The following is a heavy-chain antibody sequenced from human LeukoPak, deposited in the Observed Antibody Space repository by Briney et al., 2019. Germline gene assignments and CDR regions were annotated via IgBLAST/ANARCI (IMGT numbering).Heavy chain of an antibody. V-gene: IGHV4-59*01. CDR2: IFYSGST. J-gene: IGHJ4*02. CDR1: GGSISSYY. CDR3: AREDGYNSPYYFDY. D-gene: IGHD5-24*01. Sequence: NPSETLSLTCTVSGGSISSYYWSWIRQPPGKGLEWIGFIFYSGSTNYNPSVKSRVTISVDTSKNQFSLKLRSVTAADTAVYYCAREDGYNSPYYFDYWGQGTLVTVSS.